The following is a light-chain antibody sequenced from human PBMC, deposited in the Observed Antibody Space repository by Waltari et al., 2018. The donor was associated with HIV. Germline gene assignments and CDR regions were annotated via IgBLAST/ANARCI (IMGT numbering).Light chain of an antibody. V-gene: IGLV1-40*01. Sequence: QSVLTQPPSVSGAPGQRVTISCTGSSSNIGAGYDVPWSQHLPGTAPKLLIYGNSNRPSGVPDRFSGSKSGTSASLAITGLQAEDEADYYCQSYDSSLSGGDVVFGGGTKLTVL. J-gene: IGLJ2*01. CDR3: QSYDSSLSGGDVV. CDR2: GNS. CDR1: SSNIGAGYD.